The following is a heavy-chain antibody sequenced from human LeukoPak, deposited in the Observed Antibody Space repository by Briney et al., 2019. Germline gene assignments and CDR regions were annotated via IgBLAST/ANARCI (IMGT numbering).Heavy chain of an antibody. CDR2: IYTSGST. D-gene: IGHD4-17*01. CDR3: ARAWTTVTTSAFDI. Sequence: SQTLSLTCTVSGGSISSGSYYWSWIRQPAGKGLEWIGRIYTSGSTNYNPSLKSRVSISVDTSKNQFSLKPSSVTAADTAVYYCARAWTTVTTSAFDIWGQGTMVTVSS. V-gene: IGHV4-61*02. CDR1: GGSISSGSYY. J-gene: IGHJ3*02.